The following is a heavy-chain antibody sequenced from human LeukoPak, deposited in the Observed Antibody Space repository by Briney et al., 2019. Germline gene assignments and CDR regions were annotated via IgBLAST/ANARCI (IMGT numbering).Heavy chain of an antibody. CDR3: ARVSVRYSPNRGYYYYYGMEV. J-gene: IGHJ6*02. CDR2: INHSGST. Sequence: PSETLSLTCAVYGGSFSGYYWSWIRQPPGKGLEWIGEINHSGSTNYNPSLKSRVTISVDTSKNQFSLKLSSVTAADTAVYYCARVSVRYSPNRGYYYYYGMEVWGQGTTVTVSS. CDR1: GGSFSGYY. D-gene: IGHD5-18*01. V-gene: IGHV4-34*01.